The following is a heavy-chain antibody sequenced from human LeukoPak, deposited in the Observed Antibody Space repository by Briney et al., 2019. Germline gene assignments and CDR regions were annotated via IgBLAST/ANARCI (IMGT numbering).Heavy chain of an antibody. CDR1: GGSITNYY. J-gene: IGHJ6*03. CDR3: ARGLRYYYYYMDV. V-gene: IGHV4-4*09. CDR2: ISASGTT. Sequence: SETLSLTCTVSGGSITNYYWNRIRQPPGKGLEWIGYISASGTTNYIPSLMSRVTISVDTSKNQFSLKLSSVTAADTAVYYCARGLRYYYYYMDVWGKGTTVTVSS.